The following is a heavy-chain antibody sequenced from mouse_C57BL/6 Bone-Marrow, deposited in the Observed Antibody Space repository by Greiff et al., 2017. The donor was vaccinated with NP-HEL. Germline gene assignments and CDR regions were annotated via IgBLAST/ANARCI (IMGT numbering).Heavy chain of an antibody. CDR2: IDPEDGET. CDR1: GFNFTDYS. D-gene: IGHD2-2*01. J-gene: IGHJ3*01. CDR3: ASSTMVTREFAY. Sequence: VQLQQSGAELVKPGASVKLSCTASGFNFTDYSMHWVKQRPEQGLEWIGRIDPEDGETKYAPKFQGKATITADTSSNTAYLQLSSLTSEDTAVYYCASSTMVTREFAYWGQGTLVTVSA. V-gene: IGHV14-2*01.